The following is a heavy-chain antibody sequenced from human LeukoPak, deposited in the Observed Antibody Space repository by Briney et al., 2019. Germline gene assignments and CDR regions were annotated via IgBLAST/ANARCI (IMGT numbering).Heavy chain of an antibody. J-gene: IGHJ4*02. Sequence: SETLSLTCTVSGASISPYYWSLIWQPAGKGLEWIGYIYYSGSTNYNPSLKSRVTISVDTSKNQFSLKLSSVTAADTAVYYCARTRYYDILTGHQPFDYWGQGTLVTVSS. V-gene: IGHV4-59*01. CDR3: ARTRYYDILTGHQPFDY. D-gene: IGHD3-9*01. CDR1: GASISPYY. CDR2: IYYSGST.